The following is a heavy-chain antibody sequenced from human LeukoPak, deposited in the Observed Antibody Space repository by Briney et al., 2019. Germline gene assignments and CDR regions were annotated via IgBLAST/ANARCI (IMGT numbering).Heavy chain of an antibody. J-gene: IGHJ6*02. CDR2: IYYSGST. Sequence: PSETLSLTCTVSGGSVSSGGYYWSWIRQPPGKGLEWIGYIYYSGSTNYNPSLKSRVTISVDTSKNQFSLKLSSVTAADTAVYYCARVNYGDNGMDVWGQGTTVTVSS. CDR1: GGSVSSGGYY. D-gene: IGHD4-17*01. V-gene: IGHV4-61*08. CDR3: ARVNYGDNGMDV.